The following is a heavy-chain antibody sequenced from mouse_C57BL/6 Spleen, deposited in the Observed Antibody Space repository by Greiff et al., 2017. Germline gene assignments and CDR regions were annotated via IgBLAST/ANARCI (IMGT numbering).Heavy chain of an antibody. V-gene: IGHV1-53*01. CDR3: ARQGGYDYGFAY. CDR1: GYTFTSYW. J-gene: IGHJ3*01. Sequence: QVQLQQSGAELAKPGASVKLSCKASGYTFTSYWMHWVKQRPGQGLEWIGNINPSNGGTNYNEKFKSKATLTVDKSSSTAYMQLSSLTSEDSAVYYCARQGGYDYGFAYWGQGTLVTVSA. CDR2: INPSNGGT. D-gene: IGHD2-4*01.